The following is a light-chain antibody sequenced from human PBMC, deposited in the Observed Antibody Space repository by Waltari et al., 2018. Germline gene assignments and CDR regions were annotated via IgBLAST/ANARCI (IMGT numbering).Light chain of an antibody. V-gene: IGKV3-15*01. CDR3: QQYNAWPRT. CDR1: QGVSRS. CDR2: GAS. Sequence: EIVMTQSPATLSVSPGERATLSCRASQGVSRSLAWYQEKPGQAPRLLIYGASTRATGIPGRISGSGSGAEFTLTISSLQSEDSAVYYCQQYNAWPRTFGQGTKLEVK. J-gene: IGKJ1*01.